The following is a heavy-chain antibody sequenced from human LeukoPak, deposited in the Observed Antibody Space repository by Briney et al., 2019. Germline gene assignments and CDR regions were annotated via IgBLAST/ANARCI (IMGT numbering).Heavy chain of an antibody. J-gene: IGHJ4*02. D-gene: IGHD2-2*01. CDR2: INYSGRT. V-gene: IGHV4-59*08. CDR1: GGSNSGYY. CDR3: ARRLGGTSTGFDY. Sequence: SETLSLTCSVSGGSNSGYYWSWIRQPPGKGLEWIGYINYSGRTDYNPSLKSRVTISVDTSKNQFSLKLSSVTAADTAVYYCARRLGGTSTGFDYWGQGTLVTVSS.